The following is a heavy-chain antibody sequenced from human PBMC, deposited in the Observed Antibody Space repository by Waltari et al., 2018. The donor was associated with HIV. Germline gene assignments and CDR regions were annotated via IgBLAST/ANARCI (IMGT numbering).Heavy chain of an antibody. CDR3: AHKLLLDTAMVYLN. CDR1: GFSLSTSGVG. J-gene: IGHJ4*02. Sequence: QITLKESGPTLVKPTQTLTLTCTFSGFSLSTSGVGVGWIRQPPGKALEWLALIYWDDDKRYSPSLKTRLTITKDTSRNQVVLTVTNMDFVDTATYYCAHKLLLDTAMVYLNWGQGTLVSVSS. V-gene: IGHV2-5*02. CDR2: IYWDDDK. D-gene: IGHD5-18*01.